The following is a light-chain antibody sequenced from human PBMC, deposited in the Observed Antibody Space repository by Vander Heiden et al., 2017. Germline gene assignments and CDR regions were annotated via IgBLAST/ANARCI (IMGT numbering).Light chain of an antibody. CDR2: DAS. CDR1: QSVSSY. Sequence: EIALTQSPATLSLSPGERATLPCRASQSVSSYLAWYQQKPGLAPRLLIYDASNRATGIPDRFSGSGYGTDFTLTISRLEPEDFAVYYCQQHSNWLTFGGGTKVEIK. CDR3: QQHSNWLT. J-gene: IGKJ4*01. V-gene: IGKV3-11*01.